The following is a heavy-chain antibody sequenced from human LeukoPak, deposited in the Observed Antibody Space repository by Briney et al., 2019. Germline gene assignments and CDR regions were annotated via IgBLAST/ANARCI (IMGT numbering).Heavy chain of an antibody. CDR3: AKGYCSGGSCAHFDY. V-gene: IGHV3-33*06. Sequence: GRSLRLSCAASGFTFSSYGMHWVRQAPGKGLEWVALIWYDGGDKYYADSVKGRFTISRDNSKNTLYLQMNSLRAEDTAVYYCAKGYCSGGSCAHFDYWGQGTLVTVSS. CDR1: GFTFSSYG. D-gene: IGHD2-15*01. J-gene: IGHJ4*02. CDR2: IWYDGGDK.